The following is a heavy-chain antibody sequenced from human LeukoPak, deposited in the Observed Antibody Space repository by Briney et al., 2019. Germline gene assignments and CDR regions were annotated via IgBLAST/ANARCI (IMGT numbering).Heavy chain of an antibody. V-gene: IGHV4-4*07. J-gene: IGHJ4*02. CDR2: IYTSGST. Sequence: PSETLSLTCTVSGGSISSYYWSWIRQPAGKGLEWIGRIYTSGSTNYNPSLKSRVTMSVDTSKNQFSLKLSSVTAADTAVYYCARGGEVRGVKGLDYWGQGTLVTVSS. CDR1: GGSISSYY. CDR3: ARGGEVRGVKGLDY. D-gene: IGHD3-10*01.